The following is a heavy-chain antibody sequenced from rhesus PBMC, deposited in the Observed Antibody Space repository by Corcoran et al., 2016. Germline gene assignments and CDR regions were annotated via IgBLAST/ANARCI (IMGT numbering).Heavy chain of an antibody. V-gene: IGHV3-136*01. CDR1: GFTFSSYD. CDR2: ISYTGKTI. J-gene: IGHJ4*01. CDR3: TRGGYSYSPSSHFDY. Sequence: EVQLVESGGGLVQPGGSLRLSCAASGFTFSSYDMSWVRQAPGKGLEWVSYISYTGKTIYYADYVKGRFTISRDNAKKSLSLQMSSLRAEDTAVYYCTRGGYSYSPSSHFDYWGQGVLVTVSS. D-gene: IGHD5-12*01.